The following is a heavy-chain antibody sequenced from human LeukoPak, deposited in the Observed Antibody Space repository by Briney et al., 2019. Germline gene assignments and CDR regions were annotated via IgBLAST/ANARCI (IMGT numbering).Heavy chain of an antibody. D-gene: IGHD6-19*01. J-gene: IGHJ4*02. Sequence: GGSLRLSCAASGFTFSTYAMSWVRQAPGKGLEWVSALSPSGGITYYEDSVKGRFTISRDNSKNTLYLQMNSLRAEDTAVYYCAKAGRSSGWYWFAYWGQGTLVTVSS. CDR2: LSPSGGIT. CDR1: GFTFSTYA. CDR3: AKAGRSSGWYWFAY. V-gene: IGHV3-23*01.